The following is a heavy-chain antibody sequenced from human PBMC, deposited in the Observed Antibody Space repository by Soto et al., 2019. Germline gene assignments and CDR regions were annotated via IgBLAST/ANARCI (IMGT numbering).Heavy chain of an antibody. CDR3: ARGGLGSYYNGYYYYYMDV. CDR2: INAGNGNT. J-gene: IGHJ6*03. V-gene: IGHV1-3*01. Sequence: ASVKVSCKASGYTFTSYAMHWVRQAPGQRLEWMGWINAGNGNTKYSQKFQGRVTITRDTSASTAYMELSSLRSEDTAVYYCARGGLGSYYNGYYYYYMDVWGKGNTVTVSS. CDR1: GYTFTSYA. D-gene: IGHD3-10*01.